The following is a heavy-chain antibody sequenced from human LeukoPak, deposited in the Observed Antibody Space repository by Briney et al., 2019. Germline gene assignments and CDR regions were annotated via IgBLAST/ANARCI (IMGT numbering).Heavy chain of an antibody. Sequence: GGSLRLSCAASGYTFSNNGMHWVRQAPGKGLVWVSLIKSDGSSTSYADSVKGRFTISRDNAKNTLYLQMNSLRAEDTAVYYCARDYSYGMDVWGQGTTVTVPS. V-gene: IGHV3-74*01. D-gene: IGHD2-21*01. CDR2: IKSDGSST. CDR1: GYTFSNNG. J-gene: IGHJ6*02. CDR3: ARDYSYGMDV.